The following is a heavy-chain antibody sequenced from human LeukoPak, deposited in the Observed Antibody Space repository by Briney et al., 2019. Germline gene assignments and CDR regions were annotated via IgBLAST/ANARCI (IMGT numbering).Heavy chain of an antibody. Sequence: GGSLRLSCAASGFTFSSHGMHWVRQAPGKGLEWVAVISYDGSNKYYADSVKGRFTISRDNSKNTLYLQMNSLRAEDTAVYYCAKEGRGAVADWGQGTLVTVSS. D-gene: IGHD6-19*01. CDR1: GFTFSSHG. CDR3: AKEGRGAVAD. CDR2: ISYDGSNK. V-gene: IGHV3-30*18. J-gene: IGHJ4*02.